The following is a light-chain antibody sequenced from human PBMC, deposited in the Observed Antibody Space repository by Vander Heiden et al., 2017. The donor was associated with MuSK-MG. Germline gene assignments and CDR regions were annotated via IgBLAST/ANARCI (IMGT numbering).Light chain of an antibody. J-gene: IGLJ1*01. CDR3: ASYTATSALYV. V-gene: IGLV2-14*01. Sequence: QSVLTQPASVSGSPGQSITISCSGTIRNIGGYDYVSWYQQSPGKAPKLIIYDVSNRPSGVSDRFSGSKSGNTASLTISGLHVDDEADYYCASYTATSALYVFGSGTQVTVL. CDR1: IRNIGGYDY. CDR2: DVS.